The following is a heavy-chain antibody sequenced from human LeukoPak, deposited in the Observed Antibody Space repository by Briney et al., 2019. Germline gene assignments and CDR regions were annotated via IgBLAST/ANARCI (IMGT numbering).Heavy chain of an antibody. Sequence: ASVKVSCKASGYTFTDYYLHWVRQSPGQGLEWMGWINPNSGVTKSAQEFQVRVSMTGDTSINTAYMELSRLTSDDTAVYYCGKGRCGGVSCYLIDYWGQGTLATVSS. CDR2: INPNSGVT. J-gene: IGHJ4*02. V-gene: IGHV1-2*02. D-gene: IGHD2-15*01. CDR1: GYTFTDYY. CDR3: GKGRCGGVSCYLIDY.